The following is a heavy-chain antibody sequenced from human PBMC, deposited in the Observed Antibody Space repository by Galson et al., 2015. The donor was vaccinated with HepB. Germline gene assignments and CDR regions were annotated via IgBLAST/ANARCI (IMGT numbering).Heavy chain of an antibody. CDR1: GFTFTRYT. D-gene: IGHD4-17*01. V-gene: IGHV3-33*08. CDR2: IWHDGSNK. Sequence: SLRLSCAASGFTFTRYTMGWVRQAPGKGLEWVAVIWHDGSNKYYADSMKGRFTISRDNSKNTLYLQMSSLRAEDTAVYYCAREGLTAMTLFDYWGQGTLVTVSS. CDR3: AREGLTAMTLFDY. J-gene: IGHJ4*02.